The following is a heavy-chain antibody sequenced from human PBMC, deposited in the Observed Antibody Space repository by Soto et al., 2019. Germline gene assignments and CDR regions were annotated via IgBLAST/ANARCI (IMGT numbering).Heavy chain of an antibody. CDR1: GFKVSDYY. J-gene: IGHJ4*02. V-gene: IGHV3-11*06. D-gene: IGHD3-10*02. Sequence: GGSLRLSCAVSGFKVSDYYMSWIRQAPGKGLEWLSYSSNSGTYTRYADSVKGRFSISRDNAKNSLFLQINSLRGEDSATYYCARSGDNYNVLDYWGQGTPVTVSS. CDR2: SSNSGTYT. CDR3: ARSGDNYNVLDY.